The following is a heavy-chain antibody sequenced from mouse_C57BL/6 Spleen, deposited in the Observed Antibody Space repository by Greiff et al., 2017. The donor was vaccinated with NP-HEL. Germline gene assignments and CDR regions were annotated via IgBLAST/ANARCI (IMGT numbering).Heavy chain of an antibody. CDR3: AREGNYVY. V-gene: IGHV1-26*01. D-gene: IGHD2-1*01. CDR1: GYTFTDYY. Sequence: VQLQQSGPELVKPGASVKISCKASGYTFTDYYMNWVKQSHGKSLEWIGDINPNNGGTSYNQKFKGKATLTVDKSSSTAYMELRSLTSEDSAVYYCAREGNYVYWGQGTTLTVSS. J-gene: IGHJ2*01. CDR2: INPNNGGT.